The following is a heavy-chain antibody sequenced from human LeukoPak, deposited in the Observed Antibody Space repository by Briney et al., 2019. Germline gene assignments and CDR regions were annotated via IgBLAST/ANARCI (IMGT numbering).Heavy chain of an antibody. Sequence: GGSLRLSCAASGFTFSSYSMNWVRQAPGKGLEWVSSISSSSSYIYYADSVKGRFTISRDNSKNTLYLQMNSLRAEDTAVYYCAKDLRLRFLEWLSFDYWGQGTLVTVSS. CDR2: ISSSSSYI. J-gene: IGHJ4*02. V-gene: IGHV3-21*04. CDR1: GFTFSSYS. CDR3: AKDLRLRFLEWLSFDY. D-gene: IGHD3-3*01.